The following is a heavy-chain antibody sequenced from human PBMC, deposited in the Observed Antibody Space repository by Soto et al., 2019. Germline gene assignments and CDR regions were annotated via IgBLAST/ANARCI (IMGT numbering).Heavy chain of an antibody. Sequence: QVQLQQSGPRLVKPSETLSLTCTVSSGPDRSHNWGWIRQPPGRGLEWIGYVYYTGATAYNPSLRSRVSISADTSTNAISLTLSSVTAADPAVYYCVSQGIDYLHGLVDVGGQGTTVSVSS. CDR2: VYYTGAT. D-gene: IGHD4-17*01. V-gene: IGHV4-59*08. CDR1: SGPDRSHN. J-gene: IGHJ6*02. CDR3: VSQGIDYLHGLVDV.